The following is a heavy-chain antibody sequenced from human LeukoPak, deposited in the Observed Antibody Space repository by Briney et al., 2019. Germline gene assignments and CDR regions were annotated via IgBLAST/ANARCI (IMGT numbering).Heavy chain of an antibody. CDR1: GFTFSSYW. V-gene: IGHV3-74*01. Sequence: GGSLRLSCAASGFTFSSYWMHWVRQAPGKGLVWVSRINSDGSSTSYADSVKGRFTISRDNAKNTLYLQMNSLRAEDTAVYYCARRSSGWYEFDHWGQGTLATVSS. CDR3: ARRSSGWYEFDH. J-gene: IGHJ4*02. CDR2: INSDGSST. D-gene: IGHD6-19*01.